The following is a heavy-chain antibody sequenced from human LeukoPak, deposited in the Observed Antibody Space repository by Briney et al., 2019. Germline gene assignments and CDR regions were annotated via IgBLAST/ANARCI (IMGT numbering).Heavy chain of an antibody. Sequence: GGSLRLSCEVSGFTFSTYWMHWVRQGPGKGLEWVARLSSDGRSTNYADFVKGRATISRDNAKNTLFLEMSGLRADDTAVYYCARSYNYRFDYWGQGTLVAVSS. D-gene: IGHD3-22*01. V-gene: IGHV3-74*01. J-gene: IGHJ4*02. CDR2: LSSDGRST. CDR3: ARSYNYRFDY. CDR1: GFTFSTYW.